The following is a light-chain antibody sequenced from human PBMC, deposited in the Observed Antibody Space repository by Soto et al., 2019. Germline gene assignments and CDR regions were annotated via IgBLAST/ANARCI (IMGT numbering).Light chain of an antibody. CDR1: QSVDRY. CDR3: QQYKDYTWT. J-gene: IGKJ1*01. Sequence: DIQMTQSPSTLSASVGDRVSITCRASQSVDRYLAWYRQKPGKAPHLLIYDASSLESGVPSRFSGSGSGTEFTLTISSLQPDDFTTFYRQQYKDYTWTFGQGTKVDIK. CDR2: DAS. V-gene: IGKV1-5*01.